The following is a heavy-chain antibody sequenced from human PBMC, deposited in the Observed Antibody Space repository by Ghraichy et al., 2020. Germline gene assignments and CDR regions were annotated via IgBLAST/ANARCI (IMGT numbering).Heavy chain of an antibody. CDR2: ISRSSDYI. V-gene: IGHV3-21*01. CDR1: GFTFSSFS. Sequence: GGSLRLSCAASGFTFSSFSMNWVRQAPGKGLQWVSSISRSSDYISYADSVKGRFTISRDNAKNSLYLQMNSLRVEDTAVYYCARAVDHDYWGQGTLVTVSS. CDR3: ARAVDHDY. J-gene: IGHJ4*02. D-gene: IGHD1-14*01.